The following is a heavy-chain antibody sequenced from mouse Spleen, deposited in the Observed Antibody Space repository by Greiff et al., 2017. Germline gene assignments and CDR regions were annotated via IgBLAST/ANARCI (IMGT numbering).Heavy chain of an antibody. CDR2: IYPGSGST. CDR1: GYTFTSYW. D-gene: IGHD2-2*01. V-gene: IGHV1-55*01. CDR3: ARGEVYGYLAY. J-gene: IGHJ3*01. Sequence: QVQLQQPGAELVKPGASVKMSCTASGYTFTSYWITWVKQSPGQGLEWIGDIYPGSGSTNYNDKFKSKATLTVDTAYSTAYMQLSSLTSEDSAVYYCARGEVYGYLAYWGQGTLVTVSA.